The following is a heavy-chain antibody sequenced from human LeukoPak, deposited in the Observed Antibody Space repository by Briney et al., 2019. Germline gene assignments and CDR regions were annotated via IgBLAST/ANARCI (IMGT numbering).Heavy chain of an antibody. D-gene: IGHD3-22*01. CDR2: IVVGSGNT. V-gene: IGHV1-58*02. J-gene: IGHJ4*02. Sequence: ASVKVSCKASGFTFTSSAMQWVRQARGQRLEWIGRIVVGSGNTNYAQKFQERVTITRDMSTSTAYMELSSLRSEDTAVYYCAAYYYDSSGYYREFDYWGQGTLVTVSS. CDR1: GFTFTSSA. CDR3: AAYYYDSSGYYREFDY.